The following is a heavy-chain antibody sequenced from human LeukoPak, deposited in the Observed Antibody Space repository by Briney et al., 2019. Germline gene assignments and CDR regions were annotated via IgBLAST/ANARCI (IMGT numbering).Heavy chain of an antibody. J-gene: IGHJ5*02. D-gene: IGHD2-2*02. CDR2: IYYSGST. CDR1: GGSISSYY. CDR3: ARERIVVVPAAIPYNWFDP. V-gene: IGHV4-59*01. Sequence: LETLSLTCTVSGGSISSYYWSWIRQPPGKGLEWIGYIYYSGSTNYNPSLKSRVTISVDTSKNQFSLKLSSVTAADTAVYYCARERIVVVPAAIPYNWFDPWGQGTLVTVSS.